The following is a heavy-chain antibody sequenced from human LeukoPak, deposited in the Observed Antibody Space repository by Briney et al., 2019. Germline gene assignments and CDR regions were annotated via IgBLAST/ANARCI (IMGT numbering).Heavy chain of an antibody. CDR2: ISSSSSYI. V-gene: IGHV3-21*01. D-gene: IGHD4-11*01. Sequence: GGSLRLSCAASGFTFSSYSMNWVRQAPGKGLEWVSSISSSSSYIYYADSVKGRFTIARDNAENSLYLQMNNLRAEDTAVYYCARDKGTVTPRGYYYYMDVWGRGTTVTVSS. J-gene: IGHJ6*03. CDR1: GFTFSSYS. CDR3: ARDKGTVTPRGYYYYMDV.